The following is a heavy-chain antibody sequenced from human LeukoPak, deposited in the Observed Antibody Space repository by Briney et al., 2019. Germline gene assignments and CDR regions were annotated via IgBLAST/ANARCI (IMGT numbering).Heavy chain of an antibody. CDR3: ARDFCSGGSCYGGPRNYYYYYMDV. Sequence: SVKVSCKASGGTFRSYAITWVRQAPGQGLEWMGGIIPIFGTANYARKFQDRVTITADESTSTAYMELSSLRSEDTAVYYCARDFCSGGSCYGGPRNYYYYYMDVWGKGTTVTISS. D-gene: IGHD2-15*01. CDR1: GGTFRSYA. J-gene: IGHJ6*03. V-gene: IGHV1-69*13. CDR2: IIPIFGTA.